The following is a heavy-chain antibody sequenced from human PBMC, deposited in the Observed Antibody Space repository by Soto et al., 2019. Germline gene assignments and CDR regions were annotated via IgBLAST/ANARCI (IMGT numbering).Heavy chain of an antibody. D-gene: IGHD3-22*01. J-gene: IGHJ5*02. CDR1: GGSVSSGSYY. CDR2: IYYSGST. V-gene: IGHV4-61*01. Sequence: QVQLQESGPGLMKPSETLSLTCTVSGGSVSSGSYYWSWIRQPPGKGLEWIGYIYYSGSTNYNPSLKSRVTISVDTSKNQFSLKLSSVTAADTAVYYCARNPYYYDSSGPWGWFDPWGQGTLVTVSS. CDR3: ARNPYYYDSSGPWGWFDP.